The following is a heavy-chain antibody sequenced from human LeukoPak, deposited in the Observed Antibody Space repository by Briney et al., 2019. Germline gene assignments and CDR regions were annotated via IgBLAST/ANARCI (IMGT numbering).Heavy chain of an antibody. Sequence: GGSLRLSCAASGFTFSSYWMSWVRQAPGKGLEWVANIKQDGSEKYYVDSVKGRFTISRDNAKNSLYLQMNSLRAEDTAVYYCARALQDIVVVVAAPSPFVDYWGQGTLVTVSS. V-gene: IGHV3-7*01. CDR2: IKQDGSEK. CDR1: GFTFSSYW. J-gene: IGHJ4*02. D-gene: IGHD2-15*01. CDR3: ARALQDIVVVVAAPSPFVDY.